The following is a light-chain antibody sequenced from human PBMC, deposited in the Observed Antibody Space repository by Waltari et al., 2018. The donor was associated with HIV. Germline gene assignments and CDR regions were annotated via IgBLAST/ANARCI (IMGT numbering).Light chain of an antibody. CDR1: QSDRRY. Sequence: DIQMTQSQSSLSASVGDRVTINCRASQSDRRYLTWYQQKSGKAPKSLIYAASSLRDGVPSRFSGSGYGTDFTLTISSLQPEDFATYYCQQSYTTPRTFGQGTKVEIK. CDR3: QQSYTTPRT. V-gene: IGKV1-39*01. J-gene: IGKJ1*01. CDR2: AAS.